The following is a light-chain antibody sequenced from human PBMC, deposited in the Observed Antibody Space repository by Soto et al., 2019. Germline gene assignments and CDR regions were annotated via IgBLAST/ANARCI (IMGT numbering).Light chain of an antibody. V-gene: IGKV1-33*01. CDR2: DAS. Sequence: DIQMTQSPSSLSASVGDRVTITCQASQDISNYLNWYQQKPGKAPKLLIYDASNLETGVPSRFSGSGSGTEFTFTISSLQPEDIATYYCQQYDNLPPVFGQGTKLEIK. CDR3: QQYDNLPPV. CDR1: QDISNY. J-gene: IGKJ2*01.